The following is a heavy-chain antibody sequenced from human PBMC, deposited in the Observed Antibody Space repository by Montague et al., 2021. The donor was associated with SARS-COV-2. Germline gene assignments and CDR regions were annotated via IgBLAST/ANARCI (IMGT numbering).Heavy chain of an antibody. D-gene: IGHD3-22*01. CDR1: GGSITTGSNFY. Sequence: TLSLTCAVSGGSITTGSNFYWGWIRQSAGKGLEWIGRIHPSGGTNYNPSLKSRLTMSVDSSANQFSLKLTSVTAADTAVYYCARDYYDSTGLNWFDPWGQGLLVTVSS. CDR2: IHPSGGT. J-gene: IGHJ5*02. V-gene: IGHV4-61*02. CDR3: ARDYYDSTGLNWFDP.